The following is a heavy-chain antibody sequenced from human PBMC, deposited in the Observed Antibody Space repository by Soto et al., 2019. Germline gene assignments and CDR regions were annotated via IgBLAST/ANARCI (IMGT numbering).Heavy chain of an antibody. V-gene: IGHV4-39*07. D-gene: IGHD5-18*01. CDR2: TYYRRSS. CDR3: ARDHQSGNSWSFDY. Sequence: SETLSLTCSVSGGSIDSYDFYWVWIRQPPGAGLEWIGSTYYRRSSFYNSSLRSRLTLFLDTSKNQFSLSLSSVSAADSALYYCARDHQSGNSWSFDYWGQGILVT. CDR1: GGSIDSYDFY. J-gene: IGHJ4*02.